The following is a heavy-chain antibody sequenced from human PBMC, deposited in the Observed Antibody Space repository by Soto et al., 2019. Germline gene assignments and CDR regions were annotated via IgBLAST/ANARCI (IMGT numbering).Heavy chain of an antibody. J-gene: IGHJ4*02. V-gene: IGHV4-39*01. CDR3: ASKVELHSSFDY. Sequence: PSETLSLTCTVSGDSVTSSNYYWAWIRQPPGKGLEWIGSIYYSGNTYYNSSLKSRVTISVDKSKNQFSLKLNSVTAADTAVYYCASKVELHSSFDYWGQGTLVTVSS. D-gene: IGHD3-10*01. CDR1: GDSVTSSNYY. CDR2: IYYSGNT.